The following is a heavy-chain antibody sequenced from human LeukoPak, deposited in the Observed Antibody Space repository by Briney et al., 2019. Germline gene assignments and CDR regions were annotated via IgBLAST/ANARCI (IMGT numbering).Heavy chain of an antibody. Sequence: ASVKVSCKASGYTFTSYDINWVRQATGQGLEWMGWMNPNSGNTGYAQKFQGRVTMTRNTSISTAYMELSSLRSEDTVVYYCARVLRMGATRREYGYWGQGTLVTVSS. CDR1: GYTFTSYD. V-gene: IGHV1-8*01. J-gene: IGHJ4*02. D-gene: IGHD1-26*01. CDR3: ARVLRMGATRREYGY. CDR2: MNPNSGNT.